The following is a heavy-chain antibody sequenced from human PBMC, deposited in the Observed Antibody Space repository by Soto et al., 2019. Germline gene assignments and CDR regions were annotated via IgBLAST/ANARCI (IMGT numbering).Heavy chain of an antibody. CDR1: GGSISSSSYY. CDR3: ARLDYYDSSGYFGRSDPFDY. Sequence: KTSETLSLTCTVSGGSISSSSYYWGWIRQPPGKGLEWIGSIYYSGSTYYNPSLKSRVTISVDTSKNQFSLKLSSVTAADTAVYYCARLDYYDSSGYFGRSDPFDYWGQGTLVTVSS. CDR2: IYYSGST. D-gene: IGHD3-22*01. V-gene: IGHV4-39*01. J-gene: IGHJ4*02.